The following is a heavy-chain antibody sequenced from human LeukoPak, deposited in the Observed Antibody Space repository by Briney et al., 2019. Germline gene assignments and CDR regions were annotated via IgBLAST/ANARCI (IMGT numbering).Heavy chain of an antibody. CDR2: ISGSGGST. Sequence: PGGSLRLSCAASGFTFSSYAMSWVRQAPGKGLEWVSAISGSGGSTYYADSVKGRFTISRDNSKNTLYLQMNSLRAEDTAVYYCAKDGYYYGSGSYSPFDYWGQGTLVTASS. V-gene: IGHV3-23*01. CDR3: AKDGYYYGSGSYSPFDY. D-gene: IGHD3-10*01. CDR1: GFTFSSYA. J-gene: IGHJ4*02.